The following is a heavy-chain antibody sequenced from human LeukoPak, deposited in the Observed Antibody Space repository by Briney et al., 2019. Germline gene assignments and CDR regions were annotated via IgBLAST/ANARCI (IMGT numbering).Heavy chain of an antibody. J-gene: IGHJ4*02. D-gene: IGHD3-10*01. CDR2: INHSGST. CDR1: GGSFSGYY. CDR3: ARGSPSPPYITMVRGNRYYGDY. Sequence: PSETLSLTCAVYGGSFSGYYWSWIRQPPGKGLEWIGEINHSGSTNYNPSLKSRVTISVDTSKNQFSLKLSSVTAADTAVYYCARGSPSPPYITMVRGNRYYGDYWGQGTLVTVSS. V-gene: IGHV4-34*01.